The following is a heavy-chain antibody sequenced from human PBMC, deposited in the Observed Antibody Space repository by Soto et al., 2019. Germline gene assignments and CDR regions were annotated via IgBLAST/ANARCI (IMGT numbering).Heavy chain of an antibody. Sequence: QVQLVESGGGVVQPGRSLRLSCAASGFTFSSYAMHWVRQAPGKGLEWVAVISYDGSNKYYADSVKGRFTISRDNSKNTLYLQMNSLRAEDTAVYYCARDQWLVLPVYWGQGTLVTVSS. V-gene: IGHV3-30-3*01. J-gene: IGHJ4*02. CDR1: GFTFSSYA. CDR3: ARDQWLVLPVY. D-gene: IGHD6-19*01. CDR2: ISYDGSNK.